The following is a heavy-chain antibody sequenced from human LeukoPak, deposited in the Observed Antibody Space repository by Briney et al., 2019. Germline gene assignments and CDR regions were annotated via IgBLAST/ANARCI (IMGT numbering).Heavy chain of an antibody. CDR1: GGTFNSYA. CDR3: ARDRVVEYSSSYYYMDV. D-gene: IGHD6-6*01. V-gene: IGHV1-69*13. J-gene: IGHJ6*03. Sequence: SVKVSCKASGGTFNSYAISWVRQAPGQGLEWMGGIIPIFGTANYAQKFQGRVTITADESTSTAYMELSSLRSEDTAVYYCARDRVVEYSSSYYYMDVWGKGTTVTVSS. CDR2: IIPIFGTA.